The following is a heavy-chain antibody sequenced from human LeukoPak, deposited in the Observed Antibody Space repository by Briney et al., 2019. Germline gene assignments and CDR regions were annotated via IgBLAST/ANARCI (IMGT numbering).Heavy chain of an antibody. CDR2: ISQSGNS. Sequence: SETLSLTCKVSGDSLSSSTCNWSWIRQPPGKGLEWIGYISQSGNSYFTPSLKSRATISVDRSKNQFSLTLTSVTAADTAVYYCARHRKYCSSTSCYKVGDPTDAFAIWGLGTMVIVSS. CDR3: ARHRKYCSSTSCYKVGDPTDAFAI. CDR1: GDSLSSSTCN. J-gene: IGHJ3*02. D-gene: IGHD2-2*01. V-gene: IGHV4-30-2*01.